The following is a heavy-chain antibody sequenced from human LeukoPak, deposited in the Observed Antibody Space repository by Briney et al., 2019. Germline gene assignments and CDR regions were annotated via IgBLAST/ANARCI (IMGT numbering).Heavy chain of an antibody. J-gene: IGHJ4*02. CDR1: GYTLTELS. D-gene: IGHD5-12*01. CDR3: ATSMRDGLRGPKDY. CDR2: FDPEDGET. Sequence: ASVKVSCKVSGYTLTELSMHWVRQAPGRGLEWMGGFDPEDGETIYAQKFQGRVTMTEDTSTDTAYMELSSLRSEDTAVYYCATSMRDGLRGPKDYWGQGTLVTVSS. V-gene: IGHV1-24*01.